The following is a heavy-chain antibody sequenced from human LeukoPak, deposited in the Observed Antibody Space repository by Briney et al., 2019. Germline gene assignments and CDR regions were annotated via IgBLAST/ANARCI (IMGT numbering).Heavy chain of an antibody. CDR2: FDPEDGET. J-gene: IGHJ4*02. CDR3: ATIGNIYDSSGYYHFPV. CDR1: GYTLTELS. V-gene: IGHV1-24*01. Sequence: ASVKVSCKVSGYTLTELSMHWVRQTPGKGLEWMGGFDPEDGETIYAQKFQGRVTMTEDTSTDTAYMELSSLRSEDTAVYYCATIGNIYDSSGYYHFPVWGQGTLVTVSS. D-gene: IGHD3-22*01.